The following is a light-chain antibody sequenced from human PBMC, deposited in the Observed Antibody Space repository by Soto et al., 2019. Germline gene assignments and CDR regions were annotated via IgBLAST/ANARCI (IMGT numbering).Light chain of an antibody. CDR3: SSYAGSNNVV. CDR2: EVS. Sequence: QSALTQPPSASGSPGQSVTLSCTGTSSDVGGYNYVSWYQQHPGKAPKLMIYEVSTRPSGVPDRFSCSKSGNTASLTVSGLQAEDEADYYCSSYAGSNNVVFGGGTKLTVL. V-gene: IGLV2-8*01. J-gene: IGLJ2*01. CDR1: SSDVGGYNY.